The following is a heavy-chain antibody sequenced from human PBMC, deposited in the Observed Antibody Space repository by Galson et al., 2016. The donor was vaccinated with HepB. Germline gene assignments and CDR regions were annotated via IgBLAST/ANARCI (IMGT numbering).Heavy chain of an antibody. D-gene: IGHD2-15*01. CDR2: ISYDGSVE. Sequence: SLRLSCAASGFIFSNYGMHWVRQAPGKGLEWVASISYDGSVEYYGDSVKGRFTISRDNSKNTLFLQMNSLRAEDTAVYYCAKDLTVTLHWFDPWGQGTLVTVSS. V-gene: IGHV3-30*18. CDR3: AKDLTVTLHWFDP. J-gene: IGHJ5*02. CDR1: GFIFSNYG.